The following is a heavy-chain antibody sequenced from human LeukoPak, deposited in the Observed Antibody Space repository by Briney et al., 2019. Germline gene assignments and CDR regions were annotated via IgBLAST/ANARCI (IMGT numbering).Heavy chain of an antibody. Sequence: SVKVSCKASGYTFTSYYMHCVRHAPGQGLEWRVIINPSGGRTSYAQKFQGRVTMTRDMSTSTVYMELSSLRSEDTAVYYCARVGVGGDTAIVGYWGQGTLVTVSS. CDR2: INPSGGRT. D-gene: IGHD5-18*01. V-gene: IGHV1-46*01. J-gene: IGHJ4*02. CDR3: ARVGVGGDTAIVGY. CDR1: GYTFTSYY.